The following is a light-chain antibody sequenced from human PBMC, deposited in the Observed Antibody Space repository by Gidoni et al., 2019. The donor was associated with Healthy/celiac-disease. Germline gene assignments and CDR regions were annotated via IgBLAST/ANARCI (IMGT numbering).Light chain of an antibody. CDR2: DAS. CDR3: QQTSNWLT. Sequence: EIVLTQSPATLSLSPGERATLSCRASQSVSSYFGWYQQKPGQAPRLLIYDASHSATGIPARFSGSGSGTDFTLTISSLEPEDFAVYYCQQTSNWLTFGGGTKVEIK. J-gene: IGKJ4*01. CDR1: QSVSSY. V-gene: IGKV3-11*01.